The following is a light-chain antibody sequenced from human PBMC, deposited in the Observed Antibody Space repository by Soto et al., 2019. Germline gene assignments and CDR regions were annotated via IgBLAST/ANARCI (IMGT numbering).Light chain of an antibody. J-gene: IGKJ4*01. CDR1: QSISNY. CDR3: QQRSNWPPLT. Sequence: ELVLTQSPATLSLSPGERATLSCRASQSISNYLVWYQQTPGQAPRLLIYDASNRATGIPARFSGSGAGTDFTLTSSSLEPEEFAIYYCQQRSNWPPLTFGGGTKVEIK. V-gene: IGKV3-11*01. CDR2: DAS.